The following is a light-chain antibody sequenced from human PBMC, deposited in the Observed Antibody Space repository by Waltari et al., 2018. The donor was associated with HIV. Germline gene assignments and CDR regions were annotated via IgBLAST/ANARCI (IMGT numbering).Light chain of an antibody. V-gene: IGLV2-23*02. Sequence: QSALTQTASVSGSPGQSITISCTGTSSNVGSDDLVSWYQQHPGEAPKLIIYDVTKRPSWLSNRFSGSTSGNAATLTIPRVQTEDDADYYCCSCPRSDICSVFGTATKVTFL. CDR2: DVT. J-gene: IGLJ1*01. CDR1: SSNVGSDDL. CDR3: CSCPRSDICSV.